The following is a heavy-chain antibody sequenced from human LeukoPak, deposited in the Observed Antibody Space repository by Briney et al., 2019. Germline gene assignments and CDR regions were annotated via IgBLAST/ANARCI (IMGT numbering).Heavy chain of an antibody. J-gene: IGHJ3*02. CDR3: ARDRLGSGTTSRAFDI. V-gene: IGHV1-46*01. Sequence: ASVKVSCKASGYTFTSYYMHWVRQAPGQGLEWMGIINPSGGSTSYAQKFQGRVTMTRDTSTSTVYMELSSLRSEDTAVYYCARDRLGSGTTSRAFDIWGQGTMVTVSS. CDR2: INPSGGST. D-gene: IGHD1-7*01. CDR1: GYTFTSYY.